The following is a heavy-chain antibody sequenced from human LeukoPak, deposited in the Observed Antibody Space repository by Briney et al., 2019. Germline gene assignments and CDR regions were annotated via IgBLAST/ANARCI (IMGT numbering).Heavy chain of an antibody. J-gene: IGHJ5*02. CDR1: GGTFSSYA. V-gene: IGHV1-69*13. CDR2: IIPIFGTA. D-gene: IGHD3-10*01. CDR3: ARDKGGTMVRGVIIDNNWFDP. Sequence: GASVKVSCTASGGTFSSYAISWVRQAPGQGLEWMGGIIPIFGTANYAQKFQGRVTITADESTSTAYMELSSLRSEDTAVYYCARDKGGTMVRGVIIDNNWFDPWGQGTLVTVSS.